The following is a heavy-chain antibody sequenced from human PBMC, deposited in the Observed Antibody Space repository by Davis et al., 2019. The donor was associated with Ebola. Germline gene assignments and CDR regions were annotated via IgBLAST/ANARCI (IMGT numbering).Heavy chain of an antibody. V-gene: IGHV4-59*01. CDR1: AGSISSYY. Sequence: MPSVTLSLTCTVSAGSISSYYWSWIRQPPGKGLEWIGYIYYSWSTNYNPSLKSRVTISVDTSKNQFSLKLSSVTAADTAVYYCSRFTRGVGYNVFDYWGQGTLVTVSS. J-gene: IGHJ4*02. D-gene: IGHD5-24*01. CDR3: SRFTRGVGYNVFDY. CDR2: IYYSWST.